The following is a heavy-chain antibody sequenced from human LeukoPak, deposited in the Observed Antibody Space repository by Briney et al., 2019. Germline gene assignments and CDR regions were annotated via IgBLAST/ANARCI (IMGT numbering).Heavy chain of an antibody. Sequence: SETLSLTCTVSGGSISSGGYYWSWIRQHPGKGLEWIGYIYYSGSTYYNPSLKSRVTISVDTSKNQFSLKLSSVTAADTAVYYCTRSRPTVTFDYWGQGTLVTVSS. CDR1: GGSISSGGYY. CDR2: IYYSGST. CDR3: TRSRPTVTFDY. V-gene: IGHV4-31*03. D-gene: IGHD4-11*01. J-gene: IGHJ4*02.